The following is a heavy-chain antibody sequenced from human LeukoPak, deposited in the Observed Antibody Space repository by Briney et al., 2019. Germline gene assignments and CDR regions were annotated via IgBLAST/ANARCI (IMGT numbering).Heavy chain of an antibody. V-gene: IGHV4-61*02. J-gene: IGHJ4*02. CDR3: AREPVHYDYVWGSYRTPYYFDY. D-gene: IGHD3-16*02. Sequence: SQPLSLPCPVSGGSITNLNYYWTWIRQPAGKRLEWIGRIYTSGGTNYNPSLKSRVTMSVDKSKNRFSLKLSSVTAADTAVYYCAREPVHYDYVWGSYRTPYYFDYWGQGTLVTVSS. CDR2: IYTSGGT. CDR1: GGSITNLNYY.